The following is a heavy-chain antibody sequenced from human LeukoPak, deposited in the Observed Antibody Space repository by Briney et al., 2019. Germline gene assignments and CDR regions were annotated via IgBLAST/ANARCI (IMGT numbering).Heavy chain of an antibody. CDR1: GFTFSSYA. CDR3: ARDQGSGSLYYYYYGMDV. CDR2: ISTSTSDI. V-gene: IGHV3-21*01. Sequence: GGSLRLSCAASGFTFSSYAMNWVRQAPGKGLGRVSSISTSTSDIYYADSVRGRFTISRDNAKNSLYLQMNSLTAEDTAVYYCARDQGSGSLYYYYYGMDVWGQGTTVTVSS. J-gene: IGHJ6*02. D-gene: IGHD3-10*01.